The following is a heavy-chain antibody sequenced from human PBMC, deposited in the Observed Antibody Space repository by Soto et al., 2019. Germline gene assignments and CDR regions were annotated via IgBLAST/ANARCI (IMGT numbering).Heavy chain of an antibody. CDR2: IYYSGST. V-gene: IGHV4-31*03. CDR3: ARDLRFGELLPANPTNYYYMDV. Sequence: SETLSLTCTVSGGSISSGGYYWSWIRQHPGKGLEWIGYIYYSGSTYYNPSLKSRVTISVDTSKNQFSLKLSSVTAADTAVYYCARDLRFGELLPANPTNYYYMDVWGKGTTVTVSS. CDR1: GGSISSGGYY. D-gene: IGHD3-10*01. J-gene: IGHJ6*03.